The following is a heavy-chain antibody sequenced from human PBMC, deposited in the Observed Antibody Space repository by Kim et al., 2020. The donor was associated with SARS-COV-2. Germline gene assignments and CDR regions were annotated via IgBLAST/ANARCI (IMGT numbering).Heavy chain of an antibody. J-gene: IGHJ6*02. D-gene: IGHD3-22*01. CDR1: GYTFTNYF. V-gene: IGHV1-46*01. Sequence: ASVKVSCKASGYTFTNYFIHWVRQAPGQGLQWMGIINPSGRDTTYAQKFQGRVTMTRDTSTSTVYMELSSLRSEDTAVYYCARAPPYDSSGYYLKYNYYYGMDVWGQGTTVTVSS. CDR3: ARAPPYDSSGYYLKYNYYYGMDV. CDR2: INPSGRDT.